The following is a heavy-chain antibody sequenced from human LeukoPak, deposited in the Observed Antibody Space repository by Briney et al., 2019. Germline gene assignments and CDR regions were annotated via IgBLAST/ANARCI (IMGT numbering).Heavy chain of an antibody. D-gene: IGHD2-15*01. CDR2: IGVTGDT. Sequence: GGSLRLSCAASGFTFSKDDFHWVRPAQGKGLEWVAAIGVTGDTYYADSVKGRLTIYREDAAKSLYLQMRSLGARDTALYYCTKEFCGSRAACAGGSYYDFWGRGALVTVSS. V-gene: IGHV3-13*01. J-gene: IGHJ2*01. CDR1: GFTFSKDD. CDR3: TKEFCGSRAACAGGSYYDF.